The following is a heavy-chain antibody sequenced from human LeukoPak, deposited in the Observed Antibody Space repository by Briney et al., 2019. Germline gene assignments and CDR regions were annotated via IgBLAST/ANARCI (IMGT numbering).Heavy chain of an antibody. V-gene: IGHV3-48*03. J-gene: IGHJ3*02. CDR3: ARDTLLYADSPDAFDI. CDR1: GFTFSSYE. Sequence: GGSLRLSCAASGFTFSSYEMSWVRQAPGQGLEWVSYISSSGSIIYNADYVKGRFTISRDNAKNSLYLQMNSLRAEDTAVYYCARDTLLYADSPDAFDIWGQGTMVTVSS. D-gene: IGHD4-17*01. CDR2: ISSSGSII.